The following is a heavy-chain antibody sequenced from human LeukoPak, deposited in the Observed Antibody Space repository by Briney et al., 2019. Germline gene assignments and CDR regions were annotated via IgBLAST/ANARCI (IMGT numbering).Heavy chain of an antibody. D-gene: IGHD6-13*01. Sequence: GASVKVSCKASGYTFTGYYMHWVRQAPGQGLEWMGWINPNSGGTNYAQKFQGWVTMTRDTSISTAYMELSRLRSDDTAVYYCASLGDSSSWSGFDYWGQGTLVTVSS. V-gene: IGHV1-2*04. CDR3: ASLGDSSSWSGFDY. CDR1: GYTFTGYY. CDR2: INPNSGGT. J-gene: IGHJ4*02.